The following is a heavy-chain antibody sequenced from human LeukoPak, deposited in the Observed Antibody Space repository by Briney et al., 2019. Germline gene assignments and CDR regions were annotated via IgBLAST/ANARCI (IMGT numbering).Heavy chain of an antibody. CDR3: ARQKGIAAAEYYYYMDV. CDR1: GGSISSYY. V-gene: IGHV4-59*08. CDR2: IYYSGST. D-gene: IGHD6-13*01. J-gene: IGHJ6*03. Sequence: SETLSLTCTVSGGSISSYYWSWIRQPPGKGLEWIGYIYYSGSTNYNPSLKSRVTISVDTSKNQFSLKLSSVTAADTAVYYCARQKGIAAAEYYYYMDVWGKGTTVTVSS.